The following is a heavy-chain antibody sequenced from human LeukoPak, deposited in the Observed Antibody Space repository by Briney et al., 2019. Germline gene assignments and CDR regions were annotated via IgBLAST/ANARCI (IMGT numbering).Heavy chain of an antibody. D-gene: IGHD6-19*01. CDR3: ARYTSGKYSLDC. V-gene: IGHV3-11*03. Sequence: KTGGSLRLSCAASGFTVSDYYMTWIRQAPGKGLEWVSFISSSGTYTNHADSVKGRFTISRDNAENSPYLQMNSLRAEDTAVYYCARYTSGKYSLDCWGQGALVTVSS. CDR1: GFTVSDYY. J-gene: IGHJ4*02. CDR2: ISSSGTYT.